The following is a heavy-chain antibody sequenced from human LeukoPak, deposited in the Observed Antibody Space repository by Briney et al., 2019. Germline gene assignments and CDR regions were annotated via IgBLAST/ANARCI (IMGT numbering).Heavy chain of an antibody. J-gene: IGHJ4*02. V-gene: IGHV1-2*06. Sequence: ASLKVSCKASGYTFIGYYIHWVRQAPGQGLEWMGRINPNSGGTDYAQRFQGRVTMTRVTSISTAYLEFSRLRSDDTAVYYCARDWSMTTLDYWGQGTLVTVSS. CDR3: ARDWSMTTLDY. CDR1: GYTFIGYY. CDR2: INPNSGGT. D-gene: IGHD4-17*01.